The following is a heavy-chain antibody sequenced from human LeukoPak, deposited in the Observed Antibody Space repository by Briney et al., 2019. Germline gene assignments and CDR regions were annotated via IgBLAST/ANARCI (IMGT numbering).Heavy chain of an antibody. CDR3: AKDVGSGWYVFDY. Sequence: GGSLRLSCAASGFTFSIFAMSWVRRAPGEGLEWVSAISSSGGSTYYTDSVKGRFTISRDNSKNTLYLQMNSLRDEDTAVYYCAKDVGSGWYVFDYWGQGTLVTVSS. CDR1: GFTFSIFA. D-gene: IGHD6-19*01. V-gene: IGHV3-23*01. CDR2: ISSSGGST. J-gene: IGHJ4*02.